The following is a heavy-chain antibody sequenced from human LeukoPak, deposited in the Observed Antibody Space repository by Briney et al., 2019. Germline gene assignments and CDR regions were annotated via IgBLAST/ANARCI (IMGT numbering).Heavy chain of an antibody. CDR3: AREPLTLARSYWYFDL. V-gene: IGHV3-74*01. Sequence: PGGSLRLSCAASGFTFSSYWMHWVRRAPGKGLVWVSRINSDGSSTSYADSVKGRFTISRDNAKNTLYLQMNSLRAEDTAVYYCAREPLTLARSYWYFDLWARGTLVTVSS. J-gene: IGHJ2*01. CDR1: GFTFSSYW. CDR2: INSDGSST.